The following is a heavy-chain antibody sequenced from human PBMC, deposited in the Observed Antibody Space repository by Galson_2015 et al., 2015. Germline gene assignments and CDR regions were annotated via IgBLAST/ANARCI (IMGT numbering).Heavy chain of an antibody. D-gene: IGHD2-15*01. J-gene: IGHJ3*02. V-gene: IGHV3-23*01. Sequence: SLRLSCAASGFTFSTYAMSWVRQAPGKGLEWVSGISGSGGRTYYADSVKGRFTVFRDNSKNTLYLQMNSLRAEDTAIYYCAKDHRCSGGTFSDAFDIWGHGTMVTVSS. CDR1: GFTFSTYA. CDR2: ISGSGGRT. CDR3: AKDHRCSGGTFSDAFDI.